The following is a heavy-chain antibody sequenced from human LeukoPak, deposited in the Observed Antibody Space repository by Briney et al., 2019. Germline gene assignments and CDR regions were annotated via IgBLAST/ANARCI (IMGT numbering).Heavy chain of an antibody. J-gene: IGHJ4*02. CDR3: AKDGRGGSGWFDY. CDR1: GFTFSSYA. D-gene: IGHD6-19*01. Sequence: TGGSLRLPCAASGFTFSSYAMCWVRQAPGKGLEWVSAISGSGGSTYYADSVKGRFTISRDNSKNTLYLQMNSLRAEDTAVYYCAKDGRGGSGWFDYWGQGTLVTVSS. V-gene: IGHV3-23*01. CDR2: ISGSGGST.